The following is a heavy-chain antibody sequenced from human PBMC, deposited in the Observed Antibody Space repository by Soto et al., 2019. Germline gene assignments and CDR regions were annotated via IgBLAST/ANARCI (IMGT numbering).Heavy chain of an antibody. CDR2: INPSGGST. Sequence: ASVKVSCKASGYTFTSYYMHWVRQAPGQGLEWMGIINPSGGSTSYAQKFQGRVTMTRDTSTSTVYMELSSLRSEDTAVYYCARVKEIRIAAAGSFDYWGQGTLVTVSS. V-gene: IGHV1-46*01. CDR1: GYTFTSYY. J-gene: IGHJ4*02. CDR3: ARVKEIRIAAAGSFDY. D-gene: IGHD6-13*01.